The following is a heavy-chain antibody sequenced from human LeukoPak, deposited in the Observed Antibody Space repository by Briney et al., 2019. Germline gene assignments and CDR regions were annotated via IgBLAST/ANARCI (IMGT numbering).Heavy chain of an antibody. Sequence: PGGSLRLSCAASGFTFGSYAMSWVRKAPGRGLEWFSAFSAGGGSTYYADSVKGRFTISRDNAKNSLYLQMNSLRAEDTAVYYCARSPYILTGYFYGMDVWGQGTTVTVSS. V-gene: IGHV3-23*01. CDR2: FSAGGGST. CDR1: GFTFGSYA. CDR3: ARSPYILTGYFYGMDV. D-gene: IGHD3-9*01. J-gene: IGHJ6*02.